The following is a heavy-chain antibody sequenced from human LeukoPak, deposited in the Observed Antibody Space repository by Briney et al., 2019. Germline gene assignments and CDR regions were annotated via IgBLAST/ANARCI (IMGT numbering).Heavy chain of an antibody. CDR1: GYSISSSNY. CDR3: ARKATTGPTKAAFDI. J-gene: IGHJ3*02. CDR2: IYYSGGI. Sequence: SETLSLTCAVSGYSISSSNYWVWIRQPPGKGLEWIGHIYYSGGIYYNPSLKSRVTMSVDTSKNQFSLKLSSVTAVDTAVHYCARKATTGPTKAAFDIWGQGTMVTVSS. V-gene: IGHV4-28*05. D-gene: IGHD4-17*01.